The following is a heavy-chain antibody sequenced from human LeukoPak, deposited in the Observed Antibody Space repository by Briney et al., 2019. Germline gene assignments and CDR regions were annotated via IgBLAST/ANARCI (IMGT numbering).Heavy chain of an antibody. J-gene: IGHJ4*02. V-gene: IGHV3-23*01. D-gene: IGHD2-2*01. CDR3: AARPLMPPRFDY. CDR1: GFTFSSYP. Sequence: GGSLRLSCAGSGFTFSSYPMSWVRQAPGKGLERVSAISNGGGTTYYADSVRGRFSISRDNSKSTLYLQMSSLRAEDTAIYYCAARPLMPPRFDYWGQGTLVTVSS. CDR2: ISNGGGTT.